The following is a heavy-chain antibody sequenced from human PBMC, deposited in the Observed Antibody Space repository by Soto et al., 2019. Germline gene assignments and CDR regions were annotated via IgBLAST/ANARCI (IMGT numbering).Heavy chain of an antibody. CDR1: GFTFSSYA. J-gene: IGHJ4*02. Sequence: GGSLRLSCAASGFTFSSYAISWVRQAPGKGLEWVSAISGSGGSTYYADSVKGRFTISRDNSKNTLYLQMNSLRAEDTAVYYCARAYGSGTNDYWGQGTLVTVSS. V-gene: IGHV3-23*01. CDR2: ISGSGGST. CDR3: ARAYGSGTNDY. D-gene: IGHD3-10*01.